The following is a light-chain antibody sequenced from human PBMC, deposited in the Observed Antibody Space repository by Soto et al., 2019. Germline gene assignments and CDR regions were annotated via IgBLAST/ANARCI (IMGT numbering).Light chain of an antibody. J-gene: IGKJ1*01. CDR2: RAS. Sequence: IQMTQSPSTLSASLGDRVTMTCRASQSLDRDYLAWYQQKPGKAPKLLIYRASTLESGVPARFTGGGSGTAFTLTISSLEPDDFETYYCHQYDSYPRTFGQGTKVDIK. CDR1: QSLDRDY. V-gene: IGKV1-5*03. CDR3: HQYDSYPRT.